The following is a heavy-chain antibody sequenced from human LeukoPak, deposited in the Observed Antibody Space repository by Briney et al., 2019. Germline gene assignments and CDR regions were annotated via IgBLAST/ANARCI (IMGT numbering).Heavy chain of an antibody. J-gene: IGHJ4*02. CDR1: GFTFSSYS. Sequence: GGSLRLSCAASGFTFSSYSMYWVRQAPGKGLEWVSSISSSSSYIYYADSVKGRFTISRDNAKNSLYLQMNSLRAEDTAVYYCASSSGPYFDYWGQGTLVTVSS. V-gene: IGHV3-21*01. CDR3: ASSSGPYFDY. D-gene: IGHD3-10*01. CDR2: ISSSSSYI.